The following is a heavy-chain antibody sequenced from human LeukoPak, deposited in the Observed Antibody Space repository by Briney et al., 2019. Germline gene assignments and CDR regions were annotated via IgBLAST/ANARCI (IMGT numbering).Heavy chain of an antibody. D-gene: IGHD1-26*01. V-gene: IGHV3-21*01. J-gene: IGHJ4*02. CDR3: ARDRFPREGGSLVDY. CDR2: ITGSTDYI. Sequence: GGSLRLSCAASGLTFRKYSMNWVRQAPGKGLEWVSSITGSTDYIYYADSVKGRFTISRDNAKNSLYLQMNSLRAEDTAVYYCARDRFPREGGSLVDYWGQGTLVTVSS. CDR1: GLTFRKYS.